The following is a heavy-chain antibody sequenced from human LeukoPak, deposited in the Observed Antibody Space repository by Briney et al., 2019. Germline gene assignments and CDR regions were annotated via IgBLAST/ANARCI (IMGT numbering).Heavy chain of an antibody. Sequence: GGSLRLSCAASGFSVSDTYMSWVRQAPGKGLEWVSLLYSGGSTHYADSVKGRFTISRDKSKNILSLQMNSLRAEDTAVYYCARGKSGIYTRPFDYWGQGTVVTVSS. CDR1: GFSVSDTY. CDR2: LYSGGST. CDR3: ARGKSGIYTRPFDY. V-gene: IGHV3-66*01. J-gene: IGHJ4*02. D-gene: IGHD1-26*01.